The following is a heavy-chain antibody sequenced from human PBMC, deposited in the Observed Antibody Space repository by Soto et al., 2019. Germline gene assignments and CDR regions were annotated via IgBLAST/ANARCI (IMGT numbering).Heavy chain of an antibody. V-gene: IGHV3-53*04. D-gene: IGHD6-6*01. J-gene: IGHJ6*03. Sequence: GGSLRLSCAASGFTVSSNYMSWVRQAPGKGLEWVSVIYSGGSTYYADSVKGGFTISRHNSKNTLYLQMNSLRAEDTAVYYCARESYSSSGYYMDVWGKGTTVTVAS. CDR2: IYSGGST. CDR3: ARESYSSSGYYMDV. CDR1: GFTVSSNY.